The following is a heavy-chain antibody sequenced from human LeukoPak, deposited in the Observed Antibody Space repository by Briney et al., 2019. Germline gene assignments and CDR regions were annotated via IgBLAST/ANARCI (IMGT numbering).Heavy chain of an antibody. J-gene: IGHJ4*02. CDR1: GFTFSSYA. D-gene: IGHD1-20*01. CDR3: AKTIGITGTTIDY. Sequence: PGGSLRLSCVASGFTFSSYAMSWVRQAPGKGLEWVSAISGSGGSTYYADSVKGRFTISRDNSKNTLYLQMNSLRAEDTAVYYCAKTIGITGTTIDYWGQGTLVTVSS. CDR2: ISGSGGST. V-gene: IGHV3-23*01.